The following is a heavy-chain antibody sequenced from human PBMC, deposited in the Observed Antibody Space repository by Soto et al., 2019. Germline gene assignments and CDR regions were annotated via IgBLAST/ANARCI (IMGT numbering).Heavy chain of an antibody. Sequence: GGSLRLSCAASGFTFSSYAMHWVRQAPGKGLEWVAVISYDGSNKYYADSVKGRFTISRDNSKNTLYLQMNSLRAEDTAVYYCARVSPAAAGTFYYYYYGMDVWGQGTTVTVSS. V-gene: IGHV3-30-3*01. CDR3: ARVSPAAAGTFYYYYYGMDV. J-gene: IGHJ6*02. CDR2: ISYDGSNK. CDR1: GFTFSSYA. D-gene: IGHD6-13*01.